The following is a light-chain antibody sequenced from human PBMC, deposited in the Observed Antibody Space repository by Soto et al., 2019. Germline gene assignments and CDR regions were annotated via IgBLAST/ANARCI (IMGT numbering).Light chain of an antibody. CDR1: QIVSSY. CDR3: QQRSNWPYT. CDR2: DAS. V-gene: IGKV3-11*01. Sequence: EIVLTQSPATLSLSPGERATLSCRASQIVSSYLAWYQQKPGQAPRLLIYDASNRATGIPARFSGSGSGTDFTLTISSLEPEDFAVYYCQQRSNWPYTFGQGTQLEIK. J-gene: IGKJ2*01.